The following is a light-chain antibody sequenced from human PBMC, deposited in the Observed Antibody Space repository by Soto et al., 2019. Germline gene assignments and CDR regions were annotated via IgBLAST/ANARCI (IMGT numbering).Light chain of an antibody. Sequence: QLVLTQSSSASASLGSSVKLTCTLSSGHRTYIIAWHQQQPGKAPRYLMKLEGSGSYNKGSGVPDRFSGSSSGADRYLTISNLQFEDEADYYCEAWDTTTRVFGGGTKLTVL. CDR2: LEGSGSY. V-gene: IGLV4-60*02. CDR1: SGHRTYI. CDR3: EAWDTTTRV. J-gene: IGLJ3*02.